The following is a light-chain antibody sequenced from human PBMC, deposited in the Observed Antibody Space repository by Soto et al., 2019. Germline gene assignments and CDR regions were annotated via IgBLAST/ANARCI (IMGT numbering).Light chain of an antibody. CDR2: LEGSGSY. Sequence: QPVLTQSSSASASLGSSVKLTCTLSSGHSSYIIAWHQQQPGKAPRYLMKLEGSGSYNKGSRVPDRFSGSSSGADRYLTISILQFEDEADYYCETWDSNTRVFGGGTKLTVL. J-gene: IGLJ3*02. CDR1: SGHSSYI. V-gene: IGLV4-60*02. CDR3: ETWDSNTRV.